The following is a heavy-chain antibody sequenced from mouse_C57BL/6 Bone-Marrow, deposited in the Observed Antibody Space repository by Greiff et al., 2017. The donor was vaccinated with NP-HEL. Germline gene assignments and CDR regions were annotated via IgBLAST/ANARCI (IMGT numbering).Heavy chain of an antibody. V-gene: IGHV5-9-1*02. CDR1: GFTFSSYA. J-gene: IGHJ2*01. D-gene: IGHD1-3*01. CDR2: ISSGGDYI. Sequence: EVMLVESGEGLVKPGGSLKLSCAASGFTFSSYAMSWVRQTPEKRLEWVAYISSGGDYIYYADTVKGRFTISRDNARNTLYLQMSSLKSEDTAMYYCTRAESGYYFDYWGQGTTLTVSS. CDR3: TRAESGYYFDY.